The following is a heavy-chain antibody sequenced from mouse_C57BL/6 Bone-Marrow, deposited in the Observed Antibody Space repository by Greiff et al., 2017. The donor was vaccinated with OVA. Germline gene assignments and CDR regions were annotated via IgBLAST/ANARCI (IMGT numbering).Heavy chain of an antibody. J-gene: IGHJ2*01. CDR2: IYPRSGNT. CDR3: AREDYGSSYDY. V-gene: IGHV1-81*01. CDR1: GYTFTSYG. Sequence: QVQLQQSGAELARPGASVKLSCKASGYTFTSYGISWVKQRTGPGLEWIGEIYPRSGNTYYNEKFKGKATLTADKSSSTAYMELRSLTSEDSAVYFCAREDYGSSYDYWGQGTTLTVSS. D-gene: IGHD1-1*01.